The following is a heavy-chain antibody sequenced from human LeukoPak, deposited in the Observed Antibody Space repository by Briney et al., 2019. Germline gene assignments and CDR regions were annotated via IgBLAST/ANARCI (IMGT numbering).Heavy chain of an antibody. J-gene: IGHJ4*02. Sequence: PGGSLRLSCAASGFTFSSYAMHWVRQAPGKGLEYVSAISSNGGSTYYADSVKGRFTISRDNSKNTLYLQMSSLRAEDTAVYYCVKDLSPVVAAISFDYWGQGTLVTVSS. D-gene: IGHD2-15*01. CDR2: ISSNGGST. V-gene: IGHV3-64D*06. CDR3: VKDLSPVVAAISFDY. CDR1: GFTFSSYA.